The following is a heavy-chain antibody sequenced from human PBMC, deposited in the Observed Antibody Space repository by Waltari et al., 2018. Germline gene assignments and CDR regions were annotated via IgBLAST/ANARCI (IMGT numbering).Heavy chain of an antibody. V-gene: IGHV4-39*01. J-gene: IGHJ4*02. CDR3: ARHVGVGATSPCDY. D-gene: IGHD1-26*01. CDR2: IYYSGST. Sequence: LRGKGLEWIGSIYYSGSTYYNPSLKSRVTISVDTSKNQFSLKLSSVTAADTAVYYCARHVGVGATSPCDYWGQGTLVTVSS.